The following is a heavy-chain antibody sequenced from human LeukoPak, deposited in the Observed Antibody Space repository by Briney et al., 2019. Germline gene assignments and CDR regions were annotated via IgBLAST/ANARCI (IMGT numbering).Heavy chain of an antibody. J-gene: IGHJ4*02. CDR2: INHSGST. CDR3: ARGVGEVGATAFDY. CDR1: GGSFSGYY. V-gene: IGHV4-34*01. D-gene: IGHD1-26*01. Sequence: SETLSLTCAVYGGSFSGYYWSWIRQPPGKGLEWIGEINHSGSTNYNPSLKSRATISVDTSKNQFSLKLSSVTAADTAVYYCARGVGEVGATAFDYWGQGTLVTVSS.